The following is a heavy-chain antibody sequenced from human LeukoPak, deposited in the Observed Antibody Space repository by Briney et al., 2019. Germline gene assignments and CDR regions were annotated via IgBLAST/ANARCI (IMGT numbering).Heavy chain of an antibody. J-gene: IGHJ3*02. V-gene: IGHV3-48*01. Sequence: PGGSLRLSCAASGFTFSSYSMNWVRQAPGKGLEWVSYISSSSSTIYYADSVKGRFTISRDNAKNSLYLQMNSLRAEDTAVYYCARGERYMGFGELAFDIWGQGTMVTVSS. D-gene: IGHD3-10*01. CDR1: GFTFSSYS. CDR2: ISSSSSTI. CDR3: ARGERYMGFGELAFDI.